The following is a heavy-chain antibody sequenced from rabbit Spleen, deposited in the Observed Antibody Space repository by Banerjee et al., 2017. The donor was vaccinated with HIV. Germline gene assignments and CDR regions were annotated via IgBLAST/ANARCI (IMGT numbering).Heavy chain of an antibody. CDR3: ARDTGTSFSTYGMDL. D-gene: IGHD8-1*01. J-gene: IGHJ6*01. V-gene: IGHV1S40*01. CDR1: GFTFSGYW. Sequence: QSLEESGGGLVQPEGSLTLTCTASGFTFSGYWMCWVRQAPGKGLKWIACIDGGSGTLTWYATWAKGRFTISKTSSTTVTLQMTSLTAADTATYFCARDTGTSFSTYGMDLWGPGTLVTVS. CDR2: IDGGSGTLT.